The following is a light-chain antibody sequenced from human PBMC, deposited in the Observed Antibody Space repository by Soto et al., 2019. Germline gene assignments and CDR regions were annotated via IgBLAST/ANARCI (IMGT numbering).Light chain of an antibody. CDR1: SSDIGAYDY. V-gene: IGLV2-14*01. CDR3: NSYTTSSTLV. Sequence: QSALTQPASLSGSPGQSITISCTGTSSDIGAYDYVSWFQQHPGKAPKLMISEVNNRPSGVSNRFSGSKSGNTASLTISGVQAEDEADYYCNSYTTSSTLVFGTGTKVTVL. J-gene: IGLJ1*01. CDR2: EVN.